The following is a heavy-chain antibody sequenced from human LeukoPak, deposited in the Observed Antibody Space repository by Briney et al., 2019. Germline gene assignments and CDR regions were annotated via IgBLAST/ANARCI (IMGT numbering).Heavy chain of an antibody. CDR2: ISSSGSTI. CDR1: GFTFSSYE. CDR3: ARVHYDILTGSYYGMDV. Sequence: PGGSLRLSCAASGFTFSSYEVNWVRQAPGKGLEWVSYISSSGSTIYYADSVKGRFTISRDNAKNSLYLQMNSLRAEDTAVYYCARVHYDILTGSYYGMDVWGQGTTVTVSS. J-gene: IGHJ6*02. V-gene: IGHV3-48*03. D-gene: IGHD3-9*01.